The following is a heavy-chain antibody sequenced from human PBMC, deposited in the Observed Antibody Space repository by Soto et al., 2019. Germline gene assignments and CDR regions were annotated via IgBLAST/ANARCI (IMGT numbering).Heavy chain of an antibody. Sequence: PGESLKISCKGSGYTFTNYWIGWVRQMPGKGLEWMGIIYLGDSDTKYNPSFQGQVTIAADKSTTTPYLQWSSLKASDTAIYYCAASIFYYGMDVWGQGTTVTVSS. CDR1: GYTFTNYW. V-gene: IGHV5-51*01. CDR2: IYLGDSDT. CDR3: AASIFYYGMDV. J-gene: IGHJ6*02.